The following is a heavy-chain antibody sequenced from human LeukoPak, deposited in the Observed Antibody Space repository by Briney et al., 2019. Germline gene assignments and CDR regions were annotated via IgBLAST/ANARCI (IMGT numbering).Heavy chain of an antibody. V-gene: IGHV4-59*01. CDR3: ARDVGYSYDFDYYYMDV. J-gene: IGHJ6*03. D-gene: IGHD5-18*01. CDR1: GGSISSYY. CDR2: IYYSGST. Sequence: SETLSLTCTASGGSISSYYWSWMRPPPGKGLEWIGYIYYSGSTNYNPSLKSRVTISVDTSKNQFSLKLSSVTAADTAVYYCARDVGYSYDFDYYYMDVWGKGTTVTVSS.